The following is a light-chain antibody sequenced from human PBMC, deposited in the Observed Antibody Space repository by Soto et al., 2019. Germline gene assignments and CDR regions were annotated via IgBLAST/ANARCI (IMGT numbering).Light chain of an antibody. V-gene: IGKV3-15*01. CDR1: QSVSGH. CDR2: AAS. Sequence: EIVMTQSPATLSVSPGERATLSCRASQSVSGHLAWYRQEPGQPPRLLVYAASTGATGIPARFRGSGSGTEFTLTINSLQSEDFAVYYCQQYHDWPWTFGQRTKVEIK. CDR3: QQYHDWPWT. J-gene: IGKJ1*01.